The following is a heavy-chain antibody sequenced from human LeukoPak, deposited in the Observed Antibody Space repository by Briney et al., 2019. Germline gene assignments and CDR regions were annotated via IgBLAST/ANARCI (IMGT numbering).Heavy chain of an antibody. V-gene: IGHV4-38-2*01. Sequence: SETLSLTCAVSGYSISSGYYWGWIRQPPGKGLEWIGSIYHSGSTYYNPSLKSRVTISVDTSKNQFSLKLSSVTAADTAVYYCARLSPPLLRWYLLLPDAFDIWGQGTMVTVSS. J-gene: IGHJ3*02. CDR3: ARLSPPLLRWYLLLPDAFDI. CDR1: GYSISSGYY. CDR2: IYHSGST. D-gene: IGHD2-2*01.